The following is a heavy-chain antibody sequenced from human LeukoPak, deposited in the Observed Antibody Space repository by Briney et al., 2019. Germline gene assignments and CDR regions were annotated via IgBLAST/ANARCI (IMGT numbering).Heavy chain of an antibody. CDR2: INNGGSST. V-gene: IGHV3-74*01. CDR3: ARGLVGATGY. J-gene: IGHJ4*02. D-gene: IGHD1-26*01. Sequence: PGGSLRLSCAASGFTFSSYWMHWVRQAPGKGLVWVSHINNGGSSTNYADSVKGRFTISRDNAQNTLYLQMNSLRAEDTAVYYCARGLVGATGYWGQGTLVTVSS. CDR1: GFTFSSYW.